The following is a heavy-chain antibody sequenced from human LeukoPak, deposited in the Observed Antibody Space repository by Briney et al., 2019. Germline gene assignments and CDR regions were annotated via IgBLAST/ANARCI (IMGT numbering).Heavy chain of an antibody. CDR3: VRFALTSSLDH. CDR2: IYPGYSDA. V-gene: IGHV5-51*01. CDR1: GYKLTNNW. Sequence: GESLKISCKISGYKLTNNWIGWVRQVPGKGLEWMGLIYPGYSDAKYSPYFQGQVTLSGDASISTAYLQLSGLGASDTAIYYCVRFALTSSLDHWGQGTLVTVSS. D-gene: IGHD6-13*01. J-gene: IGHJ5*02.